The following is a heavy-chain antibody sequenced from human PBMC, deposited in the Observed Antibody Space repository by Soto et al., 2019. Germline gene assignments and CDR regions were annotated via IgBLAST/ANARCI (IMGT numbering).Heavy chain of an antibody. CDR3: AKDRGCSSTSCSILLFDX. CDR2: IGCSGGST. CDR1: GFTFSSCA. J-gene: IGHJ4*02. Sequence: PGGSLRLSFAASGFTFSSCAMSWVRQAPGKGLEGVSSIGCSGGSTYYADSVKGRFTISIDNSKNTLYLQMNSLRAEDTAVYYCAKDRGCSSTSCSILLFDXWGQGTLVTVSX. V-gene: IGHV3-23*01. D-gene: IGHD2-2*01.